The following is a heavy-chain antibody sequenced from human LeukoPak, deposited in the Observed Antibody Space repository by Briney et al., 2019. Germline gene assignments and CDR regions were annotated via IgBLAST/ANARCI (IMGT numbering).Heavy chain of an antibody. J-gene: IGHJ4*02. Sequence: GASVKVSCKASGYTFTGCYMHWVRQAPGQGLEWMGWINPNSGGTNYAQKFQGRVTMTRDTSISTAYMELSRLRSDDTAVYYCARDCSSTSCYLPGYWGQGTLVTVSS. V-gene: IGHV1-2*02. CDR2: INPNSGGT. D-gene: IGHD2-2*01. CDR3: ARDCSSTSCYLPGY. CDR1: GYTFTGCY.